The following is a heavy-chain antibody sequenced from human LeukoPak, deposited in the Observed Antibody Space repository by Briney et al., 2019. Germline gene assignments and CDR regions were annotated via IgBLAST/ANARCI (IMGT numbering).Heavy chain of an antibody. D-gene: IGHD3-22*01. CDR3: AKSRYYDSSGYCLDY. J-gene: IGHJ4*02. V-gene: IGHV3-33*06. Sequence: GGSLRLSCAASGFTFSSYGMHWVRQAPGKGLEWVAVIWYDGSNKYYADSVKGRFTISRDNSKNTLYLQMNSLRAEDTAVYYCAKSRYYDSSGYCLDYWGQGTLVTVSS. CDR1: GFTFSSYG. CDR2: IWYDGSNK.